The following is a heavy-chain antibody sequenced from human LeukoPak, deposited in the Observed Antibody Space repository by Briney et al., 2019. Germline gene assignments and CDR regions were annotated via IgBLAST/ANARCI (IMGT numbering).Heavy chain of an antibody. CDR2: IIPIFGTA. CDR3: ARVATRAYYYYGMDV. V-gene: IGHV1-69*05. Sequence: ASVKVSCKASGGTFSSYAISWVRQAPGQGLEWMGGIIPIFGTANYAQKFQGRVTITTDESTSTAYMELSSLRSEDTAVYYCARVATRAYYYYGMDVWGQGTTVTVSS. J-gene: IGHJ6*02. D-gene: IGHD5-12*01. CDR1: GGTFSSYA.